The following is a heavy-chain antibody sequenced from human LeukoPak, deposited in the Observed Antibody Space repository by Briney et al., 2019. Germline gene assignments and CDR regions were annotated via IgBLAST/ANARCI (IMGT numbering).Heavy chain of an antibody. CDR2: ISSTSIYI. V-gene: IGHV3-21*04. J-gene: IGHJ3*02. CDR1: GFPFSSDS. Sequence: PGGSLRLSCAASGFPFSSDSMNWVRQAPGKGLEWVSSISSTSIYIYYADSVKGRFTISRDNAKNSLYLQMNSLRAEDTAVYYCAKDQGYSSAWYSRGGFDMWGQGTMVTVSS. CDR3: AKDQGYSSAWYSRGGFDM. D-gene: IGHD6-19*01.